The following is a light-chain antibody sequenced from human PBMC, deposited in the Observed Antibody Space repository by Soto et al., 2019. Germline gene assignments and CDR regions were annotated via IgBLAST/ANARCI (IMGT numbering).Light chain of an antibody. V-gene: IGKV3-20*01. CDR1: QSVSSSY. CDR2: GAS. Sequence: EMVLTQSPGTLSLSPGERATLSCRASQSVSSSYVDCYQQKPGQAPRLLIYGASIRATGIPDRFSGSGSVTDFTLTISSLVPEYFAVYYGQQYGCSPVSFGTGTKLEIK. J-gene: IGKJ2*01. CDR3: QQYGCSPVS.